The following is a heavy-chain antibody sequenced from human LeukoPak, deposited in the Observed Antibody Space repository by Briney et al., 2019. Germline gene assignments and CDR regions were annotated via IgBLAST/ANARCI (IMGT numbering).Heavy chain of an antibody. CDR3: ARGGIYSQEFDY. V-gene: IGHV3-21*01. J-gene: IGHJ4*02. CDR2: ISTTSDYI. CDR1: GFTFSSYS. Sequence: GGSLRLSCAASGFTFSSYSMNWVRQAPGKGLEWVSSISTTSDYIHYADSLKGRPALSRNNGNNSLYLKMNSLRAEDTAVYYCARGGIYSQEFDYWGQGSLVTVSS. D-gene: IGHD6-13*01.